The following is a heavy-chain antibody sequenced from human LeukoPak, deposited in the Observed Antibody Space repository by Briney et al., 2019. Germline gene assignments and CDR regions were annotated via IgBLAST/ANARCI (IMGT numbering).Heavy chain of an antibody. J-gene: IGHJ5*02. D-gene: IGHD2-2*01. CDR2: IYWNDDK. CDR1: GFSLSTSGVG. CDR3: AHSPIGYCSSTSCPVRWFDP. Sequence: SGPTLVNPTQTLTLTCTFSGFSLSTSGVGVGWIRQPPGKALEWLALIYWNDDKRYSPSLKSRLTIPKDTSKNQVVLTMTNMDPVDTATYYCAHSPIGYCSSTSCPVRWFDPWGQGTLVTVSS. V-gene: IGHV2-5*01.